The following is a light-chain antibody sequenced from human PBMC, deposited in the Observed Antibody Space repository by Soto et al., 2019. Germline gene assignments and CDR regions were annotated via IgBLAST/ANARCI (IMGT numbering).Light chain of an antibody. CDR1: SSDVGAYNY. CDR3: SSYAGSSWV. V-gene: IGLV2-8*01. CDR2: DVS. Sequence: QSALTQPPSASGSPGQSVTISCTGTSSDVGAYNYVSWYQQHPGKAPKLMIYDVSKRPSGVPYRFSGSKSGNAASLTVSGLQGEAEADYYCSSYAGSSWVFGGGTKLTVL. J-gene: IGLJ3*02.